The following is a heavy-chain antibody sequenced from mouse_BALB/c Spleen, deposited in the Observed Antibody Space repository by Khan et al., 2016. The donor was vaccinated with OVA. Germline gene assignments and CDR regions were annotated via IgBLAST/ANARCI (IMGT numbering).Heavy chain of an antibody. V-gene: IGHV1S132*01. Sequence: QVQLQQSGAELVKPGASVKLSCKTSGYTFTSYWIQWVKQRPGQGLGWIGQIFTGTGTTYYNENFKGKATLTVDTSSNTAYMQFSRLTSEDSAVYFCARGYFGNYEFAYWGQGTLVTVSP. CDR1: GYTFTSYW. CDR2: IFTGTGTT. J-gene: IGHJ3*01. CDR3: ARGYFGNYEFAY. D-gene: IGHD2-1*01.